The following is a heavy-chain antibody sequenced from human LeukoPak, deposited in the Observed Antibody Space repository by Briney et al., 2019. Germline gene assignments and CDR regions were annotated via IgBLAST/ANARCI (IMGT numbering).Heavy chain of an antibody. J-gene: IGHJ1*01. CDR1: GFTFSSYA. CDR2: ISYDGSNK. Sequence: GGSLRLSCAASGFTFSSYAMHWVRQAPGKGLEWVAVISYDGSNKYYADSVKGRFTISRDNSKNTLYLQMNSLRAEDTAVYYCARVGVAWDIVVVPAAGYFQHWGRGTLVTVSS. CDR3: ARVGVAWDIVVVPAAGYFQH. D-gene: IGHD2-2*01. V-gene: IGHV3-30*04.